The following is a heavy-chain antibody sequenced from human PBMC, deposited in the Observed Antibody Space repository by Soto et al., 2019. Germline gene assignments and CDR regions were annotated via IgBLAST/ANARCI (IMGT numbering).Heavy chain of an antibody. J-gene: IGHJ4*02. D-gene: IGHD6-13*01. V-gene: IGHV3-33*01. CDR1: GFTFSSYG. CDR2: IWYDGSNK. Sequence: GESLKISCAASGFTFSSYGMHWVRQAPGKGLEWVAVIWYDGSNKYYADSVKGRFTISRDNSKNTLYLQMNSLRAEDTAVYYCASIAAAGSVDYWGQGTLVTVSS. CDR3: ASIAAAGSVDY.